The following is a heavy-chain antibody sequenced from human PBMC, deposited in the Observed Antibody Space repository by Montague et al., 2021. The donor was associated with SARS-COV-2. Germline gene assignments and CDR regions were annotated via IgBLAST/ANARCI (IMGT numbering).Heavy chain of an antibody. D-gene: IGHD6-13*01. CDR2: ISSRTSYT. CDR3: ARDGYNNSWYHFGFDI. J-gene: IGHJ3*02. V-gene: IGHV3-21*01. Sequence: SLRLSCAASGFTSSAYSMTWVRQAPGKGLEWVSSISSRTSYTYYGDSVKGRFTSSRDNAKNSLYLEMNSLRAEDTAVYYCARDGYNNSWYHFGFDIWGQGTVVTVSS. CDR1: GFTSSAYS.